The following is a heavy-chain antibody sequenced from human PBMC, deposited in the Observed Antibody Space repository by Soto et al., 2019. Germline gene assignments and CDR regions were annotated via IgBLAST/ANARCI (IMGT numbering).Heavy chain of an antibody. D-gene: IGHD6-13*01. CDR1: CGSISSGGYS. CDR2: IYHSGST. CDR3: ARGGIAAAGTNWFDP. V-gene: IGHV4-30-2*01. Sequence: SETLSLTCAVSCGSISSGGYSWSWIRQPPGKGLEWIGYIYHSGSTYYNPSLKSRVTISVDRSKNQFSLKLSSVTAADTAVYYCARGGIAAAGTNWFDPWGQGTLVTVSS. J-gene: IGHJ5*02.